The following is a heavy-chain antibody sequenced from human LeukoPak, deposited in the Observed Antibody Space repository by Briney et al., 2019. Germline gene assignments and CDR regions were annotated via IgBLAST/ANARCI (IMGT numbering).Heavy chain of an antibody. CDR3: AKDRLLNYYDSSGWQPDAFDI. CDR1: GFTFTSYA. Sequence: GGSLRLSCAASGFTFTSYAMSWVRQAPGKGLEWVSAISGRGGSTFYADSVKGRFTISRDNSKNTLYLQMNSLRAEDTAVYYCAKDRLLNYYDSSGWQPDAFDIWGQGTMVTVSS. CDR2: ISGRGGST. V-gene: IGHV3-23*01. D-gene: IGHD3-22*01. J-gene: IGHJ3*02.